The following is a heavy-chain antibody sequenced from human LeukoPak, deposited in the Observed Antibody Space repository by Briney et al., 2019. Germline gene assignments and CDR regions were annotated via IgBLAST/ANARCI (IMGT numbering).Heavy chain of an antibody. Sequence: SETLPLTCTVSGGSISSGDYYWSWIRQPPGKGLEWIGYIYYSGSTYYNPSLKSRITISVDTSKNQFSLSLSSVTAADTAVYYCASEAAYSSTWYYFDYWGQGTLVTVSS. D-gene: IGHD6-13*01. CDR1: GGSISSGDYY. J-gene: IGHJ4*02. CDR2: IYYSGST. V-gene: IGHV4-30-4*08. CDR3: ASEAAYSSTWYYFDY.